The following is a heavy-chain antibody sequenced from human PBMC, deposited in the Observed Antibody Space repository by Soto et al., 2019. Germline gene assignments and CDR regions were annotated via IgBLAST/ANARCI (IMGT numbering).Heavy chain of an antibody. CDR3: ARGIAAARLFDS. D-gene: IGHD6-13*01. CDR1: GGSFSGYY. V-gene: IGHV4-34*01. J-gene: IGHJ4*02. CDR2: MSPGGST. Sequence: SETLSLTCAVYGGSFSGYYWSWVRQPPGKGLEWIGEMSPGGSTSYSPSLHSRVTMSVDKSKNQFSLNLTSVTAADTAIYYCARGIAAARLFDSWGPGTLVTVSS.